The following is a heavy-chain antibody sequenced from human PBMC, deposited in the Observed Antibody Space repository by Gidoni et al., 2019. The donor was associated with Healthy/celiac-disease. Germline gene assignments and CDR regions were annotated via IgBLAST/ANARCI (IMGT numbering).Heavy chain of an antibody. J-gene: IGHJ6*02. CDR2: IYSGGST. CDR1: GFTVSRNY. V-gene: IGHV3-66*02. CDR3: ARDRYCGGDCYSEYYGMDV. D-gene: IGHD2-21*02. Sequence: EVQLVESGGGLVQPGGSLRLSCAASGFTVSRNYMSWVRQATGKGLEWVSVIYSGGSTYYADSVKGRFNISRDNSKNTLYLQMNSLRAEDTAVYYCARDRYCGGDCYSEYYGMDVWGQGTTVTVSS.